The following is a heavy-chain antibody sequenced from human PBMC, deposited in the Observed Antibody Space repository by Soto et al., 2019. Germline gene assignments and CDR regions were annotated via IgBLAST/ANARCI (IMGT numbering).Heavy chain of an antibody. D-gene: IGHD2-15*01. Sequence: SVKVSCKASGGTFSSYAISWVRQAPGQGLEWMGGIIPIFGTANYAQKFQGRVTITADESTSTAYMELSSLRSEDTAVYYCARFSPGYCSGGSCSYYFDYWGQGTLVTVSS. CDR1: GGTFSSYA. CDR2: IIPIFGTA. J-gene: IGHJ4*02. CDR3: ARFSPGYCSGGSCSYYFDY. V-gene: IGHV1-69*13.